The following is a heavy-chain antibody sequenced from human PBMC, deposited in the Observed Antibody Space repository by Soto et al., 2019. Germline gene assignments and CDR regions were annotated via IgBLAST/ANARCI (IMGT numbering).Heavy chain of an antibody. CDR1: GFTFSSYS. V-gene: IGHV3-48*02. Sequence: GGSLRLSCAASGFTFSSYSMNWVRQAPGKGLEWVSYISSSSSTIYYADSVKGRFTISRDNAKNSLYLQMNSLRDEDTAVYYCARDPEEGITMVRGEWYNWFDPWGQGTLVTVSS. J-gene: IGHJ5*02. D-gene: IGHD3-10*01. CDR2: ISSSSSTI. CDR3: ARDPEEGITMVRGEWYNWFDP.